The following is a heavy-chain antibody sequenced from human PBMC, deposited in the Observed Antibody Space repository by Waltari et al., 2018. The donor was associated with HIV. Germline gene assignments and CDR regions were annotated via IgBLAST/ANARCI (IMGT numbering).Heavy chain of an antibody. V-gene: IGHV4-34*01. J-gene: IGHJ4*01. CDR3: AYSYLTGSTLHPF. CDR2: INHSGTT. Sequence: QEQLQQWGAGLLTPSETLPLTCAVYGGSFSGYYLNWVRQPPGKGLEWIGEINHSGTTNYNPSLKSRVTMSVDTSKRQFSLKLNSVTAADTAVYFCAYSYLTGSTLHPFWGQGTLVTVSS. D-gene: IGHD3-9*01. CDR1: GGSFSGYY.